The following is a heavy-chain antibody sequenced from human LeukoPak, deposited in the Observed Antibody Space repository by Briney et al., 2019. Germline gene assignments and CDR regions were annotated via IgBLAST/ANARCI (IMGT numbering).Heavy chain of an antibody. CDR3: AGEIAVAGGFDY. D-gene: IGHD6-19*01. CDR1: GGSISSGSYY. Sequence: SETLSLTCTVSGGSISSGSYYWSWIRQPAGKGLEWIGRIYTSGSTNYNPSLKSRVTISVDTSKNQFSLKLSSVTAADTAVYYCAGEIAVAGGFDYWGQGTLVTVSS. CDR2: IYTSGST. J-gene: IGHJ4*02. V-gene: IGHV4-61*02.